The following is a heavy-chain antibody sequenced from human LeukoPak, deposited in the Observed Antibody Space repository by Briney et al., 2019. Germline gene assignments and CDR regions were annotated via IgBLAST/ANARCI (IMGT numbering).Heavy chain of an antibody. V-gene: IGHV3-49*03. CDR2: IRSKAYGGTT. CDR1: GFTFGDYA. CDR3: TRDRWEPGAFDY. Sequence: PGRSLRLSCTASGFTFGDYAMSWFRQAPGKGLEWVGFIRSKAYGGTTEYAASVKGRFTISRDDSKSIAYLQMNSLRTEDTAVYYCTRDRWEPGAFDYWGQGTLVTVSS. D-gene: IGHD1-26*01. J-gene: IGHJ4*02.